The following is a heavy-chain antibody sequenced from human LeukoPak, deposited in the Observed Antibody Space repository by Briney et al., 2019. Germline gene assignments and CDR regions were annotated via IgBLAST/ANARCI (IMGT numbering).Heavy chain of an antibody. V-gene: IGHV4-34*01. D-gene: IGHD3-3*01. CDR3: ARGGSGFDY. Sequence: SETLSLTCAVYGGSFSGYYWSWIRQPPGKGLEWIGEINHSGSTNYNPSLKGRVTISVDTSKNQFSLKLSSVTAADTAVYYRARGGSGFDYWGQGTLVTVSS. CDR2: INHSGST. J-gene: IGHJ4*02. CDR1: GGSFSGYY.